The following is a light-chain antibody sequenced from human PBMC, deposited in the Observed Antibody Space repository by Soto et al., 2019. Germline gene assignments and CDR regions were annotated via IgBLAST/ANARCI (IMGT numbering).Light chain of an antibody. J-gene: IGKJ1*01. Sequence: EIKMTQSPATLSASVGDRVTITCRASQSISSWLAWYQHKPGKAPKLLIYKASTLESGIPSRFSGSGSGTEFTLTISSLQSDDVAAYYCQQYNSYSSRTFGQGTQVEIK. CDR2: KAS. CDR3: QQYNSYSSRT. V-gene: IGKV1-5*01. CDR1: QSISSW.